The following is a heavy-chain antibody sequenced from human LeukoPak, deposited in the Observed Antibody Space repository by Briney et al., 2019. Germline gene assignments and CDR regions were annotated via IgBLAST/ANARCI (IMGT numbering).Heavy chain of an antibody. Sequence: PGGSLRLSCAASGFTFSSYGMHWVRQAPGKGLEWVAVIWYDGSNKYYADSVKGRFTISRDNSKNTLYLQMNSLRDEDTAVYYCARAASLWNPESIDYWGQGTLVTVSS. CDR3: ARAASLWNPESIDY. CDR1: GFTFSSYG. CDR2: IWYDGSNK. J-gene: IGHJ4*02. V-gene: IGHV3-33*01. D-gene: IGHD1-1*01.